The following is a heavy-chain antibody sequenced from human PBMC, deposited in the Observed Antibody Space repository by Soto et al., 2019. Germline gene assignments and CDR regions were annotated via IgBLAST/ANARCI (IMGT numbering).Heavy chain of an antibody. CDR2: IYWDDDK. V-gene: IGHV2-5*02. Sequence: QITLKESGPTLVKPTQTLTLTCTFSGFSLTTRGVGVGWIRQPPGKALEWLALIYWDDDKRYSPSLKSRLTIPKDTSKNQVVLTMTNMDPVDTATYYCAHRDYSNGWAATWFDYWGQGTLVTVSS. CDR3: AHRDYSNGWAATWFDY. CDR1: GFSLTTRGVG. J-gene: IGHJ4*02. D-gene: IGHD6-19*01.